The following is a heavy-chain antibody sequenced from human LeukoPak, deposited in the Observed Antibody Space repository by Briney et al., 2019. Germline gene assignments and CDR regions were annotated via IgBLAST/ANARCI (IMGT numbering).Heavy chain of an antibody. J-gene: IGHJ6*03. V-gene: IGHV4-4*07. CDR3: ARLSVIVGSTLEYYYYYMDV. D-gene: IGHD1-26*01. CDR1: GGSISSYF. Sequence: PSETLSLTCTVSGGSISSYFWSWVRQPAGERLEWIGRVYSSGSPNYNPSLKSRITMSIDTSKNQFSLKLNSLTAADTAVYYCARLSVIVGSTLEYYYYYMDVWGQGTTVTVSS. CDR2: VYSSGSP.